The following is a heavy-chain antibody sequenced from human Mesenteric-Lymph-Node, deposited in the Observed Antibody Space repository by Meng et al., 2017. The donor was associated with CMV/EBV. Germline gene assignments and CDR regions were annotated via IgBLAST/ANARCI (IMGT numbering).Heavy chain of an antibody. J-gene: IGHJ1*01. CDR1: GFTLSNYW. CDR3: ARNPSGRYGDFQD. Sequence: ESLKISCAVSGFTLSNYWMHWVRQVPGKGLEWVSRISTDGSSTNYAASVKGRFTISRNNAMNTLYLQMNSLRAEDTAVYYCARNPSGRYGDFQDWGQGTLVTVSS. D-gene: IGHD1-26*01. CDR2: ISTDGSST. V-gene: IGHV3-74*01.